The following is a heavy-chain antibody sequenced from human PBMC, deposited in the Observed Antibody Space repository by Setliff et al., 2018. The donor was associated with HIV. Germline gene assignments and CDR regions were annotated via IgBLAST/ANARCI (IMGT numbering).Heavy chain of an antibody. CDR2: IYYSGST. CDR3: ARTSEYDFGLTKYLDY. Sequence: SETLSLTCTVSGGSISSSSYYWGWIRQPPGKGLEWIGSIYYSGSTYYNPSLKSRVTISVDTSKNQFSLKLSSVTAADTAVYYCARTSEYDFGLTKYLDYWGQGTLVTVSS. V-gene: IGHV4-39*01. J-gene: IGHJ4*02. CDR1: GGSISSSSYY. D-gene: IGHD3-3*01.